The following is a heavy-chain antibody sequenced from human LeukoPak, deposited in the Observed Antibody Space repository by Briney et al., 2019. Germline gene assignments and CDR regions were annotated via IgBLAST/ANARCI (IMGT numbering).Heavy chain of an antibody. CDR1: GGSFSGYS. D-gene: IGHD4-17*01. CDR2: IYHSGST. Sequence: SSETLSLTCAVYGGSFSGYSWSWIRQPPGKGLEWIGYIYHSGSTYYNPSLKSRVTISVDRSKNQFSLKLSSVTAADTAVYYCARVGPYGAFDYWGQGTLVTVSS. V-gene: IGHV4-30-2*01. J-gene: IGHJ4*02. CDR3: ARVGPYGAFDY.